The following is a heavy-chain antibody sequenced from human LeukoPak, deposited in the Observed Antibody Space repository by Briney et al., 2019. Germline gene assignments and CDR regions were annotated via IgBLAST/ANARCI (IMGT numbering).Heavy chain of an antibody. CDR3: ARGHYDVLAASYKWTPDY. Sequence: GGSLRLSCAASGFSFNTFNMNWVRQAPGKGLEWVSSITSGGDYIYYADSVKGRFTTSRDNAKNSLSLQLNSLRVEDTAVYYCARGHYDVLAASYKWTPDYWGQGTLVTVSS. CDR1: GFSFNTFN. D-gene: IGHD3-9*01. J-gene: IGHJ4*02. V-gene: IGHV3-21*01. CDR2: ITSGGDYI.